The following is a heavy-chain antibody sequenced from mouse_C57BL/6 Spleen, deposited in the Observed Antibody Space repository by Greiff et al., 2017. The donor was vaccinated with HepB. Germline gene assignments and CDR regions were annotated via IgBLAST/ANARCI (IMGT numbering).Heavy chain of an antibody. Sequence: QVQLQQPGAELVMPGASVKLSCKASGYTFTSYWMHWVKQRPGQGLEWIGEIDPSASYTNYNQKFKGKSTLTVDKSSSTAYMQLSSLTSEDSAVYYCARNWDYYAMDYWGQGTSVTVSS. J-gene: IGHJ4*01. CDR1: GYTFTSYW. D-gene: IGHD4-1*01. CDR3: ARNWDYYAMDY. V-gene: IGHV1-69*01. CDR2: IDPSASYT.